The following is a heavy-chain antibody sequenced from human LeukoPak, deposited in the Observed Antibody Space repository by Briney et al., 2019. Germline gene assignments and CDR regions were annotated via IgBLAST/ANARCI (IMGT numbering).Heavy chain of an antibody. D-gene: IGHD3-22*01. CDR2: IHPKSGGT. CDR3: AREPYDSSGYSLAEYFQH. CDR1: GYTFTGYY. Sequence: ASVKVSCKASGYTFTGYYMHGVRQAPGQGLEWMGWIHPKSGGTNYAQKLQGRVTITRNTSISTAYMELSRLRCDGTAVYYWAREPYDSSGYSLAEYFQHWGQGTLVTVSS. J-gene: IGHJ1*01. V-gene: IGHV1-2*02.